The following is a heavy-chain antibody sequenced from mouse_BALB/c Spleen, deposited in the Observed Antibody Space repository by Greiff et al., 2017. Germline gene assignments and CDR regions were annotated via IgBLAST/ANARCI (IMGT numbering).Heavy chain of an antibody. CDR2: ISSGGST. V-gene: IGHV5-6-5*01. CDR1: GFTFSSYA. D-gene: IGHD3-1*01. CDR3: ARGRAESHYYAMDY. Sequence: EVKVVESGGGLVKPGGSLKLSCAASGFTFSSYAMSWVRQTPEKRLEWVASISSGGSTYYPDSVKGRFTISRDNARNILYLQMSSLRSEDTAMYYCARGRAESHYYAMDYWGQGTSVTVSS. J-gene: IGHJ4*01.